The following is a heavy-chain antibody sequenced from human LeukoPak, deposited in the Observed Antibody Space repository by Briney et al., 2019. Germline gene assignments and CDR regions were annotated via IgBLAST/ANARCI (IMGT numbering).Heavy chain of an antibody. J-gene: IGHJ5*02. CDR3: ARQNGYCSSTSCYTYWFDP. CDR2: IYYSGST. CDR1: GGSISSSNYY. D-gene: IGHD2-2*02. V-gene: IGHV4-30-4*08. Sequence: SETLSLTCTVSGGSISSSNYYWGWIRQPPGKGLEWIGYIYYSGSTYYKPSLKSRVTMSVDTSKNQFSLKLSSVTAADTAVYYCARQNGYCSSTSCYTYWFDPWGQGTLVTVSS.